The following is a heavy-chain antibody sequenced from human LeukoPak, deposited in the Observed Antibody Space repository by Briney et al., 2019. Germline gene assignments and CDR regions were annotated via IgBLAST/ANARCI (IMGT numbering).Heavy chain of an antibody. V-gene: IGHV3-23*01. J-gene: IGHJ4*02. CDR2: VSGSGDNT. CDR3: ARWGNDYSQFDS. Sequence: GGSLRLSCAASGFTFNNYAMTWVRQAPGRGLEWVSVVSGSGDNTNYADSVKGRFTISRDNSKNTLFLQMNSLRTEDTAVYFCARWGNDYSQFDSWGQGTLVTVS. CDR1: GFTFNNYA. D-gene: IGHD4-11*01.